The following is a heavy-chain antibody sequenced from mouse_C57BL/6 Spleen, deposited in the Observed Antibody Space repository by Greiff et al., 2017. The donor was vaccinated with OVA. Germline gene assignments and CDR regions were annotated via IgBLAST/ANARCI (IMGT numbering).Heavy chain of an antibody. V-gene: IGHV1-15*01. Sequence: VQLQQSGAELVRPGASVTLSCKASGYTFTDYEMHWVKQTPVHGLEWIGAIDPDNGGTAYNQKFKGKAILTADKSSSTAYMELRSLTSEDSAVYYCTRSRGGYAMDYWGQGTSVTVSS. CDR1: GYTFTDYE. CDR2: IDPDNGGT. CDR3: TRSRGGYAMDY. J-gene: IGHJ4*01.